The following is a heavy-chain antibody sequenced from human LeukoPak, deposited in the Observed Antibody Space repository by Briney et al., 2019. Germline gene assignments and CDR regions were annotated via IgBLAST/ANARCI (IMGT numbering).Heavy chain of an antibody. J-gene: IGHJ4*02. CDR3: AGLLGTVTTFSY. V-gene: IGHV3-7*01. CDR1: GFRFSGCS. Sequence: AGSLRVSCAASGFRFSGCSLSWFRQAPGKGLEWVATINEVGSKTYYDDSVKGRFTISRDNAKNSLYLEMSSLSADDTAVYYCAGLLGTVTTFSYWGEGALVSVSS. D-gene: IGHD1-26*01. CDR2: INEVGSKT.